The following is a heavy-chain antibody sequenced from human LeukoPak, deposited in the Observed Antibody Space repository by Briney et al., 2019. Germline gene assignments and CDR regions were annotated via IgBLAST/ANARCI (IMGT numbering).Heavy chain of an antibody. D-gene: IGHD1-1*01. CDR3: ARYKLGWFDP. Sequence: SETLSLTSTVSGGSISGVSSFWSWIRPPAGKGLGWIGRISASGSTTSNPSLKSRVTMSVDTSENQFSLKLSSVTAADTAVYYCARYKLGWFDPWGQGTLVTVSS. CDR2: ISASGST. V-gene: IGHV4-61*02. CDR1: GGSISGVSSF. J-gene: IGHJ5*02.